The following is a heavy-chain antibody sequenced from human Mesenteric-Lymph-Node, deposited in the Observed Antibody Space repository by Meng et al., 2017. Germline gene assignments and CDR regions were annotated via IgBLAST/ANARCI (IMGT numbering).Heavy chain of an antibody. CDR1: GFTFSSYA. J-gene: IGHJ4*02. V-gene: IGHV3-23*01. D-gene: IGHD2-15*01. Sequence: GESLKISCAASGFTFSSYAMSWVRQAPGKGLEWVSAISGSGGSTYYADSVKGRFTISRDNSKNTLYLQMNSLRAEDTAVYYCARAYCSGGTCYHTDSWGQGTLVTVSS. CDR2: ISGSGGST. CDR3: ARAYCSGGTCYHTDS.